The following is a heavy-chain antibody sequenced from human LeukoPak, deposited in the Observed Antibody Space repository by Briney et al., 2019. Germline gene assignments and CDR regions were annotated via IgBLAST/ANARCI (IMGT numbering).Heavy chain of an antibody. CDR2: ISGSGGST. J-gene: IGHJ4*02. V-gene: IGHV3-23*01. CDR1: GFTFSSYA. D-gene: IGHD3-22*01. CDR3: AKDGLVNTMIVVVFDY. Sequence: PGGSLRLSCAASGFTFSSYAMSWVRQAPGKGLEWVSAISGSGGSTYYADSVKGRFTISRDNSKNTLYLQMNSLRAEDTAVYYCAKDGLVNTMIVVVFDYWGQGTLVTVSS.